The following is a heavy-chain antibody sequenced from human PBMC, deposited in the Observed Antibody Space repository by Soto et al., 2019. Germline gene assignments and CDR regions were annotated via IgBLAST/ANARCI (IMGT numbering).Heavy chain of an antibody. D-gene: IGHD3-10*01. J-gene: IGHJ6*02. Sequence: SVKVSCKASGYTFTSYDINWVRQATGQGLELMGWMNPNSGNTGYAQKFQGRDTMTRNTSISTAYMELSSLRAEDTAVHYCAREAIIAEVPRGMDVWGQGTTVTVSS. V-gene: IGHV1-8*02. CDR3: AREAIIAEVPRGMDV. CDR1: GYTFTSYD. CDR2: MNPNSGNT.